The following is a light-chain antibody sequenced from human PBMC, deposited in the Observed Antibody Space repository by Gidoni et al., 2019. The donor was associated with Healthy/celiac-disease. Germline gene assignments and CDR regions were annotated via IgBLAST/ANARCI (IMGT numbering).Light chain of an antibody. J-gene: IGKJ4*01. CDR3: MQALQTPLT. CDR1: QSLLHSNGYNY. V-gene: IGKV2-28*01. Sequence: DIVMTQSALSLPVTPGEPASNSCRSSQSLLHSNGYNYLDWYLQKPGQSPQLLIYLGSNRASGVPDRFSGSGSGTDFTLKISRVEAEDVGVYYCMQALQTPLTFGGGTKVEIK. CDR2: LGS.